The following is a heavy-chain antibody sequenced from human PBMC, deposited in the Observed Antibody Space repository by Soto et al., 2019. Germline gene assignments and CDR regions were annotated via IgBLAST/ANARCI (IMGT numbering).Heavy chain of an antibody. CDR1: GFTFSSYA. Sequence: GASLRLSCAASGFTFSSYAMSWVRQAPGKGLAWVSAVSGSGGSTYYADSVKGRFTISRDNSKNTLYLQMNSLRAEDTAVYYCAKDRKACDYWGQGTLVTVSS. J-gene: IGHJ4*02. CDR2: VSGSGGST. V-gene: IGHV3-23*01. CDR3: AKDRKACDY.